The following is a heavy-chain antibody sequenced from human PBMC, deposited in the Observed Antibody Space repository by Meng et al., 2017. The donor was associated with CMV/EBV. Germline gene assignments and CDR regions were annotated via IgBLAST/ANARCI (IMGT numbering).Heavy chain of an antibody. CDR3: ARGGIAAAGPFDY. Sequence: VRRQRGGAGLLKPSETLSLTCAVYGGSFSGYYRSWIRQPPGKGLEWIGEINHSGSTNYNPSLKSRVTISVDTSKNQFSLKLSSVTAADTAVYYCARGGIAAAGPFDYWGQGTLVTVSS. CDR2: INHSGST. D-gene: IGHD6-13*01. J-gene: IGHJ4*02. CDR1: GGSFSGYY. V-gene: IGHV4-34*01.